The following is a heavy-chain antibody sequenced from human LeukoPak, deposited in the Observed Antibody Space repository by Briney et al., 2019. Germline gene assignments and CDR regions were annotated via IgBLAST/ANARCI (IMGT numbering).Heavy chain of an antibody. D-gene: IGHD5-12*01. V-gene: IGHV4-39*01. J-gene: IGHJ4*02. CDR2: SYYSGST. CDR3: ARQGHLRAYDYASFDY. Sequence: PSETLSLTCTVSGDSTNSSSHYWGWVRQPPGKGLEWIGSSYYSGSTYYNPSLKSRVTISVDTSKNQFSLNLRSVTAADTAVYYCARQGHLRAYDYASFDYWGQGTLVIVSS. CDR1: GDSTNSSSHY.